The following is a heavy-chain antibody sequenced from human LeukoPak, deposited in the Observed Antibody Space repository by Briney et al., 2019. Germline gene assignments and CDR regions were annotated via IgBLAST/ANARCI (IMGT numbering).Heavy chain of an antibody. J-gene: IGHJ4*02. CDR1: GFTFSSSA. D-gene: IGHD6-13*01. V-gene: IGHV3-23*01. CDR3: ARVDSRTAQFDY. CDR2: ISGSGGST. Sequence: PGGSLRLSCAASGFTFSSSAMSWVRQAPGKGLQWVSAISGSGGSTYYADSVKGRFTISRDNSKNTLYLQMNSLRAEDTAVYHCARVDSRTAQFDYWGQGTLVTVSS.